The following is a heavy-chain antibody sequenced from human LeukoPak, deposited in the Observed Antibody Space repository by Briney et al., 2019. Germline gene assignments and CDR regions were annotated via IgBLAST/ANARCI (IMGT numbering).Heavy chain of an antibody. CDR1: RYTFPHFG. J-gene: IGHJ4*02. CDR3: ARSNGAYYYDSSGYLGEGFDY. D-gene: IGHD3-22*01. CDR2: ISDGNDVT. V-gene: IGHV1-18*01. Sequence: GSAVTVSCKACRYTFPHFGISWVRQAPAQGLEWLGWISDGNDVTNYAQKFQGRVTMTRDTSTSTVYMELSSLRSEDTAVYYCARSNGAYYYDSSGYLGEGFDYWGQGTLVTVSS.